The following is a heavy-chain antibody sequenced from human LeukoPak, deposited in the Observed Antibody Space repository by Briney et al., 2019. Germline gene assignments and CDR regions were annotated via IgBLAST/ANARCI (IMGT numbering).Heavy chain of an antibody. CDR2: IYYSGST. Sequence: SETLSLTCTVSGGSISSSSYYWGWIRQPPGKGLECIGSIYYSGSTYYNPSLKSRVTISVDTSKNQFSLKLSSVTAADTAVYYCASLHITYYYDSSGYPDDYWGQGTLVTVSS. J-gene: IGHJ4*02. D-gene: IGHD3-22*01. V-gene: IGHV4-39*01. CDR1: GGSISSSSYY. CDR3: ASLHITYYYDSSGYPDDY.